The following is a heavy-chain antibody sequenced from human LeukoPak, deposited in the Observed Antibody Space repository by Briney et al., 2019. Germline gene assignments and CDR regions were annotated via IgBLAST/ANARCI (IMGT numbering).Heavy chain of an antibody. J-gene: IGHJ4*02. Sequence: GGSLRLSCASSRFTFSNSIFHWVRQAPGKGLEWVAAMSYDGFSKYYADSVKGRFTISRDNSKNTLFLEMSNLRAEDTAMYYCAKDRLPDSAWSLDSWGRGTLVTVSS. CDR2: MSYDGFSK. CDR3: AKDRLPDSAWSLDS. V-gene: IGHV3-30*18. D-gene: IGHD6-19*01. CDR1: RFTFSNSI.